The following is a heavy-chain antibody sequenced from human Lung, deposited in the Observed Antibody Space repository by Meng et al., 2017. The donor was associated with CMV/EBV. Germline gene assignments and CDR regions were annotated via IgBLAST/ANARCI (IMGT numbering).Heavy chain of an antibody. CDR3: ARPAHDYSTAFDF. Sequence: AGSLRLSCAASGFTFSSYWMHWVRQAPGKGLVWVSRINSDGSSTSYADSVKGRFTISRDNAKNTLYLQMNTLRAEDTAVYYCARPAHDYSTAFDFWGQGTLVTVSS. CDR2: INSDGSST. CDR1: GFTFSSYW. J-gene: IGHJ4*02. V-gene: IGHV3-74*01. D-gene: IGHD4-11*01.